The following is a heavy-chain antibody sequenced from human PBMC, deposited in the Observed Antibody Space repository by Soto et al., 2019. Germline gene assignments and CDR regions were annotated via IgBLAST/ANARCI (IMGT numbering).Heavy chain of an antibody. Sequence: SETLSLPRAVPGGSFSGFYCRWVRPPPGKGLEWSGEINHRGSTNYNPSLKSRVTRSVDTSKNQFSLKLSSVTAADTAVYYCAREGGYSYGSKVSFDYWGQGALVTVSS. J-gene: IGHJ4*02. V-gene: IGHV4-34*01. CDR2: INHRGST. D-gene: IGHD5-18*01. CDR1: GGSFSGFY. CDR3: AREGGYSYGSKVSFDY.